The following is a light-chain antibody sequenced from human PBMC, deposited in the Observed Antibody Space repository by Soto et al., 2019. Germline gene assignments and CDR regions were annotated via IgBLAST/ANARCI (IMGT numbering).Light chain of an antibody. CDR1: QSLVYSDGNTY. V-gene: IGKV2-30*01. CDR3: MQGTHLPLT. Sequence: DVVMTQSPLSLPVTLGQPASISCRSSQSLVYSDGNTYLNWFQQRPGQSPRRLIYKVSNRDSGVPDTFRGSGSRTDVALKISRVEAEDVGVYYCMQGTHLPLTFPPGTKLDIK. CDR2: KVS. J-gene: IGKJ3*01.